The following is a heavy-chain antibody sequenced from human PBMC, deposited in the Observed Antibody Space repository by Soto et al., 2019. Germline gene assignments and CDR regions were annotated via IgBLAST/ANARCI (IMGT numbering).Heavy chain of an antibody. Sequence: GGSLRLSCASSGFTFSSYAMHLVRQAPGKGLEWVAVISYDGSNKYYADSVKGRFTISRDNSKNTLYLQMNSLRAEDTAVYYCARGGYYDILTGYHNYYYYGMDVWGQGTTVTVSS. J-gene: IGHJ6*02. CDR3: ARGGYYDILTGYHNYYYYGMDV. CDR1: GFTFSSYA. CDR2: ISYDGSNK. D-gene: IGHD3-9*01. V-gene: IGHV3-30-3*01.